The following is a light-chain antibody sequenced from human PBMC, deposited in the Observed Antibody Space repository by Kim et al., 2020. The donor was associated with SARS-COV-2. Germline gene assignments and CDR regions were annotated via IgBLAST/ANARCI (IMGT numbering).Light chain of an antibody. CDR3: QQYNNWPPYT. J-gene: IGKJ2*01. V-gene: IGKV3-15*01. Sequence: VSPGESATLSCRASQSVSSNSAWYQQKPGQAPRLLSYGASTRATGIPARFSGSGSGTEFTLTISSLQSEDFAVYYCQQYNNWPPYTFGQGTKLEI. CDR1: QSVSSN. CDR2: GAS.